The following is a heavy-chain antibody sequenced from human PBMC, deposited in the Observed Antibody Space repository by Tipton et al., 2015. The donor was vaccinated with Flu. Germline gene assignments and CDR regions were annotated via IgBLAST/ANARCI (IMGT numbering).Heavy chain of an antibody. D-gene: IGHD3-10*01. Sequence: PGLVKPSETLSLTCTVSGGSISGYYWTWIRQPPGKGLEWIGYIYYSGSTYYNPSLKSRVTMSVDTSKNQFSLKLSSVTAADTAVYYCARESPTNTMARGVTLDALDIWGQGTMVTVSS. J-gene: IGHJ3*02. CDR1: GGSISGYY. CDR3: ARESPTNTMARGVTLDALDI. CDR2: IYYSGST. V-gene: IGHV4-59*12.